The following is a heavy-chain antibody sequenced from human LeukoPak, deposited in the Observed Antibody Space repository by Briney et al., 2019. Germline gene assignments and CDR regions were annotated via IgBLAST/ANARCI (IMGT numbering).Heavy chain of an antibody. CDR2: ISGSGGST. V-gene: IGHV3-23*01. CDR1: GFTFSSYA. D-gene: IGHD3-10*01. Sequence: PGGSLRLSCAASGFTFSSYAMSWVRQAPGKGLEWVSAISGSGGSTYYADSVKGRFTISRDNSKNTLYLQMNSLRAEDTAVYYCAKEAYYYGSGSYYSDYWGQGTLVTVSS. J-gene: IGHJ4*02. CDR3: AKEAYYYGSGSYYSDY.